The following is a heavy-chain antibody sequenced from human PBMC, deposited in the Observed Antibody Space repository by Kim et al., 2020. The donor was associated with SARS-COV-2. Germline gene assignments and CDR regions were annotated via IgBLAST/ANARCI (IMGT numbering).Heavy chain of an antibody. V-gene: IGHV3-7*01. D-gene: IGHD5-18*01. CDR3: ARENGYKNDY. CDR2: INLDGTRK. CDR1: GFTFNTYW. J-gene: IGHJ4*02. Sequence: GGSLRLSCAASGFTFNTYWMSWGRQAPGKGPEWVANINLDGTRKSYMVSVKGRFTISRDNAENSLYLQMNSLRAEDTAVYYCARENGYKNDYWGLGTLVT.